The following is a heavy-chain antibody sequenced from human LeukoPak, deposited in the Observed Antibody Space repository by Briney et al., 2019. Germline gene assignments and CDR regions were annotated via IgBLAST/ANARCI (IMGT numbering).Heavy chain of an antibody. V-gene: IGHV3-9*01. Sequence: GGSLRLSCAASGFTFDDYAMHWVRQAPGKGLEWVSGISWNSGSIGYADSVKGRFTISRDNAKNSLYLQMNSLRAEDTALYYCAKDSGDYPGYWGQGTLVTVSS. CDR2: ISWNSGSI. D-gene: IGHD2-8*02. CDR3: AKDSGDYPGY. J-gene: IGHJ4*02. CDR1: GFTFDDYA.